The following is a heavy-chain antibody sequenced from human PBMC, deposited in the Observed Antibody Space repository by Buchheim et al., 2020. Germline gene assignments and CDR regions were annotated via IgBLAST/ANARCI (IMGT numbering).Heavy chain of an antibody. V-gene: IGHV4-30-2*01. J-gene: IGHJ5*02. CDR1: GGSITSGGFS. Sequence: QLQLQESGSGLVKPSQTLSLTCAVSGGSITSGGFSWCWIRQPPGKGLEWIGYMYHTGSTYYNPSLKSRVIISIDGSKNQFSLKFSSVTAADTAVYYCARVAVARRAYWFDPWGQGT. CDR2: MYHTGST. CDR3: ARVAVARRAYWFDP. D-gene: IGHD2-21*01.